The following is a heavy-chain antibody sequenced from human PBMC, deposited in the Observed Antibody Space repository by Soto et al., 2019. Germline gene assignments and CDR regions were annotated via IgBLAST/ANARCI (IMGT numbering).Heavy chain of an antibody. V-gene: IGHV1-69*08. CDR1: GGTFSSYT. Sequence: QVQLVQSGAEVKKPGSSVKVSCKASGGTFSSYTISWVRQAPGQGLEWMGRIIPILGIGNYAQKFQGRVTITADKSTSTAYMELSSLRSEDTAVYYCARERDSSTDDAFDIWGQGTMVTVSS. J-gene: IGHJ3*02. CDR2: IIPILGIG. CDR3: ARERDSSTDDAFDI. D-gene: IGHD6-13*01.